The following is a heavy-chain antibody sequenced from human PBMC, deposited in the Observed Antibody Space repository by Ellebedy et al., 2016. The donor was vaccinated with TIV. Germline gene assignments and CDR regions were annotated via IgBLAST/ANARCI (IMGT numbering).Heavy chain of an antibody. CDR2: INYGGTT. Sequence: MPSETLSLTCTVSDGSISSRSDHWGWAWIRQRPGKGLGWIGTINYGGTTFRNPSLKSRLTLSVDSSKIQVSLSLDSVTAADTAVYYCARDPALPRGRFDTWGQGTLVTVSS. CDR3: ARDPALPRGRFDT. J-gene: IGHJ5*02. CDR1: DGSISSRSDH. V-gene: IGHV4-39*02.